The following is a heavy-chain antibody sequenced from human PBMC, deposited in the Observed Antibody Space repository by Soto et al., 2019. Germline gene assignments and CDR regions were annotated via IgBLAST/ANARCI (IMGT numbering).Heavy chain of an antibody. V-gene: IGHV3-9*01. CDR1: GFTFDDYA. D-gene: IGHD3-16*01. J-gene: IGHJ4*02. Sequence: EVQLVESGGGLVQPGRSLRLSCAASGFTFDDYAMHWVRQAPGKGLEWVSGISWNSGRIGYVDSVKGRFTISRDNAKNSLYLQMNSLRAEDTALYYCAKDLGARPNQNYFDYWGQGTLVTVSS. CDR2: ISWNSGRI. CDR3: AKDLGARPNQNYFDY.